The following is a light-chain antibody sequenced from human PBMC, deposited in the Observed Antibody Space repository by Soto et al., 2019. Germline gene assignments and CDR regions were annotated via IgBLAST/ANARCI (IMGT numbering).Light chain of an antibody. V-gene: IGKV1-8*01. Sequence: ATRMTQSPSSLSASTGDRVTITCRASQGINSYLAWYQQKPEKAPKLLIYAASTLQSGVPSRFSGSGSGTDFTLTISCLQSEDFATYYCQQYYSYPRTFGQGTKLEIK. CDR3: QQYYSYPRT. CDR1: QGINSY. J-gene: IGKJ2*01. CDR2: AAS.